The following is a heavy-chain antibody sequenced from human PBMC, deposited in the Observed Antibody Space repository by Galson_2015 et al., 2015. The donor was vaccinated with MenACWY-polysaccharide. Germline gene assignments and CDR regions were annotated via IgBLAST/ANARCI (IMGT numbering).Heavy chain of an antibody. CDR1: GFSLRTSGVA. CDR3: AHLTASNVYSYDY. CDR2: IYWNDDK. D-gene: IGHD2-2*01. J-gene: IGHJ4*02. Sequence: PALVKPTQTLTLTCTFSGFSLRTSGVAVGWIRQPPGEVLDWLAHIYWNDDKYYSTFLENRLTITKDTSKNQVVLTMTNMDPVDTATYYCAHLTASNVYSYDYWGQGTLVTVSS. V-gene: IGHV2-5*01.